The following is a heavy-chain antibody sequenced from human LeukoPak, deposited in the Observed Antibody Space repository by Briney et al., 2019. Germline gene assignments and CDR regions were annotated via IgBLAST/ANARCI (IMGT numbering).Heavy chain of an antibody. D-gene: IGHD2-8*01. V-gene: IGHV3-48*03. CDR1: GFTFSSYE. Sequence: LPGGSLRLSCAASGFTFSSYEMNWVRQAPGKGLEWVSYISRSGSTIYYADSVKGRFTVSRDNAKNSLYLQMDSLRAEDTAVYYCAREGSIVPHQDLDYWGQGTLVTVSS. CDR3: AREGSIVPHQDLDY. J-gene: IGHJ4*02. CDR2: ISRSGSTI.